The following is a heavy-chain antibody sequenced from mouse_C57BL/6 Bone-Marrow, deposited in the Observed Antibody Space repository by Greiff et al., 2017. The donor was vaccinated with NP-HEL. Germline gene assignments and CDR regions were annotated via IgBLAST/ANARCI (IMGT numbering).Heavy chain of an antibody. CDR2: IYPGNSDT. CDR3: TLFITTGVH. D-gene: IGHD1-1*01. J-gene: IGHJ2*01. Sequence: EVQLLQSGTVLARPGASVKLSCKTSGYTFTSYWMHWVKQRPGQGLEWIGAIYPGNSDTSYNQKVKGKAKLTAVTSTSTAYMELSSLTDEDSAVYYCTLFITTGVHWGQGTTLTVSS. V-gene: IGHV1-5*01. CDR1: GYTFTSYW.